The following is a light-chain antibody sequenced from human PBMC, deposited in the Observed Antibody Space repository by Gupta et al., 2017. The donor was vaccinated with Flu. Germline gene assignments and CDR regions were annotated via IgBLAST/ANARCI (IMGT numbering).Light chain of an antibody. CDR1: QSLVYSDGSTV. Sequence: ISCRASQSLVYSDGSTVLHWFQQRPGQSPRRLIYLVSHRDSGVPDRFTGSGSGTEFTLKISRVEAEDVGIYFCMQGAHWPWAFGQGTKVEIK. CDR2: LVS. J-gene: IGKJ1*01. V-gene: IGKV2-30*01. CDR3: MQGAHWPWA.